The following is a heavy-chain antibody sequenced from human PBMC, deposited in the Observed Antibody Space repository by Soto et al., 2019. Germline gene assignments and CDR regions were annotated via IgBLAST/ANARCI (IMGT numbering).Heavy chain of an antibody. D-gene: IGHD6-19*01. CDR2: IKYDGSET. CDR1: GFTFSTYL. V-gene: IGHV3-7*01. Sequence: VGSLRLSCAASGFTFSTYLMSWVRQAPGKGLEWVANIKYDGSETYYVDSVKGRFTISRDNAKNSLYLQMNSLGGEDTAVYYCARYSSAWGLWGQGTLVTVS. CDR3: ARYSSAWGL. J-gene: IGHJ4*02.